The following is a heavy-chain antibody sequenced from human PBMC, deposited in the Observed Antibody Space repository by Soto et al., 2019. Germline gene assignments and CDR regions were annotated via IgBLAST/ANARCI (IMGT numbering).Heavy chain of an antibody. D-gene: IGHD3-10*01. V-gene: IGHV3-23*01. Sequence: EVQLLESGGGLVQPGGSLRLSCAASGFTFNTFEMSWVRQAPGRGLEWVSFISDDSSRTYYADAVKGRFTISRDNSKYTLYLQMNSLTAEDTAVYACVNGGWLDFWGQGTLVTVSS. CDR1: GFTFNTFE. J-gene: IGHJ5*01. CDR2: ISDDSSRT. CDR3: VNGGWLDF.